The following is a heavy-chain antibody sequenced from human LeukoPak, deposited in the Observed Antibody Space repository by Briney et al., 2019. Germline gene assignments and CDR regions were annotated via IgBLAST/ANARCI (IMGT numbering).Heavy chain of an antibody. J-gene: IGHJ4*02. CDR2: IYYSGST. Sequence: SETLSLTCTVSGGSISSYYWNWIRQPPGKGLEWIGYIYYSGSTYYNPSLKSRVTISVDTSKNQFSLKLSSVTAADTAVYYCARGLSHEYSYGNFDYWGQGTLVTVSS. V-gene: IGHV4-59*08. CDR1: GGSISSYY. D-gene: IGHD5-18*01. CDR3: ARGLSHEYSYGNFDY.